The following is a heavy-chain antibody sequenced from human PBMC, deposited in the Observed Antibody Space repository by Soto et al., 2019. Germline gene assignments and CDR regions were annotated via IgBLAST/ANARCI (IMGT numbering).Heavy chain of an antibody. J-gene: IGHJ6*02. CDR2: IYPGDSDT. CDR3: AATIFYYGMDV. D-gene: IGHD3-3*01. V-gene: IGHV5-51*01. Sequence: GESLKISCKGSGYTFTNYWIGWVRQMPGKGLEWMGIIYPGDSDTKYNPSFQGQVTISADKSITTTYLQWSSLKASDTAIYYCAATIFYYGMDVWRQGTPVTVSS. CDR1: GYTFTNYW.